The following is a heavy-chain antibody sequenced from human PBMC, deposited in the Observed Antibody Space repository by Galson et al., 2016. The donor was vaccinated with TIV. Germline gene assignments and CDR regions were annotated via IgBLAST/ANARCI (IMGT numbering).Heavy chain of an antibody. CDR3: ARAPTHIVASIYCYFYL. CDR1: GYTFTGYF. CDR2: INPNSGGT. Sequence: SVKVSCKASGYTFTGYFMHWVRQAPGQGLEWMGWINPNSGGTNYAQKFQGRVTMTRDTSISTAYMELSSLISDDTAMYFCARAPTHIVASIYCYFYLWGRGTLVTVSA. D-gene: IGHD5-12*01. V-gene: IGHV1-2*02. J-gene: IGHJ2*01.